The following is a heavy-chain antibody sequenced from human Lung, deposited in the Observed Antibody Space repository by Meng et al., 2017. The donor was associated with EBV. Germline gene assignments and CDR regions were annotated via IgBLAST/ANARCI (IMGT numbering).Heavy chain of an antibody. Sequence: QLQQSGAGLVKPAQTLPLSCALSGDTVSGNSVTWNWIGQSPSNGLEQLGRTSYRSKWSNDYAESVKSRIIISPDTSKNQFSLHLNSVTPEDTAVYFCARGNPGSNGHCDFWSQGTLVTVSA. D-gene: IGHD1-26*01. V-gene: IGHV6-1*01. CDR3: ARGNPGSNGHCDF. J-gene: IGHJ4*02. CDR2: TSYRSKWSN. CDR1: GDTVSGNSVT.